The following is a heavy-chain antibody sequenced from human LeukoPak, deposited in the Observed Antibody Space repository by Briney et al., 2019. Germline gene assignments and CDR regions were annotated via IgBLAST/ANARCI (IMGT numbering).Heavy chain of an antibody. Sequence: SVKVSCKASGYTFTSYDINWVRQATGQGLEWMGRIIPILGIANYAQKFQGRVTITADKSTSTAYMELSSLRSEDTAVYYCASPNCSGGSCYSVTNTYYGMDVWGQGTTVTVSS. CDR2: IIPILGIA. CDR1: GYTFTSYD. J-gene: IGHJ6*02. D-gene: IGHD2-15*01. CDR3: ASPNCSGGSCYSVTNTYYGMDV. V-gene: IGHV1-69*04.